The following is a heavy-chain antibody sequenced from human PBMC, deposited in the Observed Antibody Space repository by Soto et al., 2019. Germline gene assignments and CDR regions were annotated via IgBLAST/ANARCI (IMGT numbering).Heavy chain of an antibody. CDR2: ISGYNGKT. Sequence: ASVKVSCKASGYSFISFGFSWVRQAPGQGLEWMGWISGYNGKTQYSPTLKDRITVTTDASTGTAYMELRSLTSDDTAIYFCARDYYGDWGYKFDYWGQGTLVTVSS. CDR3: ARDYYGDWGYKFDY. V-gene: IGHV1-18*01. CDR1: GYSFISFG. J-gene: IGHJ4*02. D-gene: IGHD2-21*02.